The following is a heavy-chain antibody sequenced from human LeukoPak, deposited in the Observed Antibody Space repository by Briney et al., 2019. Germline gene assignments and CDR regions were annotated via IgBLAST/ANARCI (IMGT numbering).Heavy chain of an antibody. CDR3: ARDRRYSRSSDYYFDY. V-gene: IGHV3-53*01. Sequence: PGGSLRLSCAASGFTVSSNYMSWVRQAPGKGLEWVSVIYSGGSTYYADSVKGRFTISRDNSKNTLYLQMNSLRAEDTAVYYCARDRRYSRSSDYYFDYWGQGTLVTVSS. J-gene: IGHJ4*02. CDR2: IYSGGST. CDR1: GFTVSSNY. D-gene: IGHD6-6*01.